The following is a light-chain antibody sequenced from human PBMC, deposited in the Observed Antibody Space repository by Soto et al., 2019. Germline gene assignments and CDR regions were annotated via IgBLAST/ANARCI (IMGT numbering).Light chain of an antibody. J-gene: IGKJ3*01. CDR2: AAS. Sequence: DLQMTQSPSSLSASVGDRVTINCRASQTISNYLNWYQEKPGKAPKLLIYAASNLQSGVPSRFSGSGSGTEFTLTISNVQPEDFATYYCQKTYSTPFTFGPGTKVDI. CDR1: QTISNY. CDR3: QKTYSTPFT. V-gene: IGKV1-39*01.